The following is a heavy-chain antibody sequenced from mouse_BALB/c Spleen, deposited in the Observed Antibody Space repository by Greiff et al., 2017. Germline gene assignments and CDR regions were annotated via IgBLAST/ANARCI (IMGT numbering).Heavy chain of an antibody. CDR1: GFSLTSYG. CDR3: ARDDGNYVYAMDY. D-gene: IGHD2-1*01. Sequence: VMLVESGPGLVAPSQSLSITCTVSGFSLTSYGVHWVRQPPGKGLEWLGVIWAGGSTNYNSALMSRLSISKDNSKSQVFLKMNSLQTDDTAMYYCARDDGNYVYAMDYWGQGTSVTVSS. J-gene: IGHJ4*01. V-gene: IGHV2-9*02. CDR2: IWAGGST.